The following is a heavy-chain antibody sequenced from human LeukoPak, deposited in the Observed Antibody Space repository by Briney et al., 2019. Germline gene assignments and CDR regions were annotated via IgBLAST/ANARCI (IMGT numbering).Heavy chain of an antibody. J-gene: IGHJ4*02. CDR3: GVPQWELLN. CDR1: GFIFSSYS. V-gene: IGHV3-23*01. D-gene: IGHD1-26*01. CDR2: IGGSGGNT. Sequence: GGSLRLSCAASGFIFSSYSMSWVRQAPGKGLEWVSAIGGSGGNTYYADSVKGRFTISRDNSKNTLYLQMNSLRAEDTAVYYCGVPQWELLNWGQGTLVTVSS.